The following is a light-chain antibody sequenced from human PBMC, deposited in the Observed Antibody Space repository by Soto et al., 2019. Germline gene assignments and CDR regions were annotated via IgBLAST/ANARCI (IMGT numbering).Light chain of an antibody. CDR1: SSDVGAYDY. CDR2: EVS. CDR3: SSYTTSSTRV. Sequence: QSALTQPACVSGSPGQSITISCTGTSSDVGAYDYVSWYQQHPDKAPKLMIYEVSYRPSGVSNRFSGSKSVNTATLTISGLQSEDEADYYCSSYTTSSTRVFGTGTKVTVL. V-gene: IGLV2-14*03. J-gene: IGLJ1*01.